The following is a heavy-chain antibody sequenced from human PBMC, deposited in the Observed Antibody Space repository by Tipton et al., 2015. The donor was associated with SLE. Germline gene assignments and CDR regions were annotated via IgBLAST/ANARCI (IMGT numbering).Heavy chain of an antibody. CDR3: ATPGGNSDAFDI. V-gene: IGHV4-61*02. CDR2: IYTSGST. J-gene: IGHJ3*02. Sequence: TLSLTCTVSGGSISSGSYYWSWIRQPAGKGLEWIGRIYTSGSTNYNPSLKSRVTISVDTSKNQFSLKLSSVTAADTAVYYCATPGGNSDAFDIWGQGTMVTVSS. CDR1: GGSISSGSYY. D-gene: IGHD4-23*01.